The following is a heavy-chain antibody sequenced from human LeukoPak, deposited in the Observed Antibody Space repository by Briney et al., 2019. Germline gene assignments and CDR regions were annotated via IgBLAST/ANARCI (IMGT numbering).Heavy chain of an antibody. V-gene: IGHV4-34*01. J-gene: IGHJ3*02. D-gene: IGHD6-6*01. CDR3: ARGVLSSIAARRGGSFDI. Sequence: TSETLSLTCAVYGGSFSGYYWSWIRQPPGKGLEWIGEINHSGSTNYNPSLKSRVTISVDTSKNQFSLKLSSVTAADTAVYYCARGVLSSIAARRGGSFDIWGQGPMVTVSS. CDR1: GGSFSGYY. CDR2: INHSGST.